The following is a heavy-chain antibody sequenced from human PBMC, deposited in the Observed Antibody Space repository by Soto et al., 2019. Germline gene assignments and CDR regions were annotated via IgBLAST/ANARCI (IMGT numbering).Heavy chain of an antibody. D-gene: IGHD1-26*01. CDR1: GASISSTTSNNW. Sequence: HVRLQESGPGLVRPSGTLSLTCAVSGASISSTTSNNWWSWVRQPPGKGLEWIGEIYHSGSTNYNPSLKSRVTMSVDKSTNQFSLELTSVTAAVTALYYCARMMGATLVDFWGQGTLVIVSS. V-gene: IGHV4-4*02. CDR2: IYHSGST. J-gene: IGHJ4*02. CDR3: ARMMGATLVDF.